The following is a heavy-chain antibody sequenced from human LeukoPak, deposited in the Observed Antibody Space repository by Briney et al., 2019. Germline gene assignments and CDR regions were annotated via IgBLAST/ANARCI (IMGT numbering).Heavy chain of an antibody. J-gene: IGHJ3*02. CDR1: GYSFTSYW. D-gene: IGHD2-21*02. CDR3: ARSAYCGGDCYRGTDAFDI. Sequence: GESLKISCKGSGYSFTSYWIGWVRQMPGKGLEWMGIIYPGDSDTRYSPSFQGQVTISADKSISTAYLQWSSLKASDTAMYYCARSAYCGGDCYRGTDAFDIWGQGTVVTVSS. V-gene: IGHV5-51*01. CDR2: IYPGDSDT.